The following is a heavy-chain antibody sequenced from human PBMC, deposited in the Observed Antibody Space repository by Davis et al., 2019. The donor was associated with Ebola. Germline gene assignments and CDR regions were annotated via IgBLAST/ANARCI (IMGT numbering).Heavy chain of an antibody. J-gene: IGHJ4*02. CDR2: ISSDSDYI. CDR3: ATGTDLDY. CDR1: GFTFTTYS. Sequence: GESLKISCVASGFTFTTYSMSWVRQAPGKALEWVSSISSDSDYIYYADSAKGRFTISRDNTKNTLFLQMKSLRAEETAVYYCATGTDLDYWGPGIRVTVSS. D-gene: IGHD1/OR15-1a*01. V-gene: IGHV3-21*04.